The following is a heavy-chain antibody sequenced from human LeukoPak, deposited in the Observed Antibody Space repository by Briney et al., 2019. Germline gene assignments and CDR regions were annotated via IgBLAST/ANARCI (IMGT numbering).Heavy chain of an antibody. CDR2: ISSGSTHI. CDR3: AGGNLGSSWSAGWFDP. V-gene: IGHV3-21*01. CDR1: GFTFSTYT. D-gene: IGHD6-13*01. J-gene: IGHJ5*02. Sequence: GGSLRLSCTASGFTFSTYTMNWVRQAPGKGLEWVSYISSGSTHIYYADSMKGRFTIFRDNAKNSLYLQMNSLRTEDTALYYWAGGNLGSSWSAGWFDPWGQGTLVTVSS.